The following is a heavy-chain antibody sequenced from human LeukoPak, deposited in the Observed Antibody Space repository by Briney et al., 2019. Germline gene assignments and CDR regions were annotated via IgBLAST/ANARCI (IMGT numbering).Heavy chain of an antibody. V-gene: IGHV1-69*13. J-gene: IGHJ5*02. CDR1: GGTFSSYA. Sequence: SVNVSCKASGGTFSSYAISWVRQAPGQGLEWMGGIIPIFGTANCAQKFQGRVTITADESTSTAYMELSSLRSEDTAVYYCARAIAVAGNWFDPWGQGTLVTVSS. CDR2: IIPIFGTA. D-gene: IGHD6-19*01. CDR3: ARAIAVAGNWFDP.